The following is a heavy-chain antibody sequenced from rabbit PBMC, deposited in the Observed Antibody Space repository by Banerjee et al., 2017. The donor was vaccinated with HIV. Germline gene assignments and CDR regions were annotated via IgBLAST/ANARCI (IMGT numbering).Heavy chain of an antibody. V-gene: IGHV1S45*01. J-gene: IGHJ4*01. CDR2: IYTGSGNT. CDR1: GFSFSGNYY. D-gene: IGHD6-1*01. Sequence: QEQLEESGGDLVKPGASLTLTCTASGFSFSGNYYMCWVRQAPGKGLEWIGCIYTGSGNTYYANWEKGRFTISKTSSTAMTVQMTSLAAADTATYFCARGRAGYDDDVGYDFIWFFFNLWGPGTLVTDS. CDR3: ARGRAGYDDDVGYDFIWFFFNL.